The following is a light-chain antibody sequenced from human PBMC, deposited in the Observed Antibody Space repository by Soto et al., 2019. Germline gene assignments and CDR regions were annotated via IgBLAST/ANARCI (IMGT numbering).Light chain of an antibody. CDR1: QSVSSS. CDR2: SGD. V-gene: IGKV3-11*01. J-gene: IGKJ1*01. Sequence: EVVLTQSPDTLSLSQGATATLSCRASQSVSSSVAWYQHKPGQPPTLVVYSGDKRAPGIPPRFSGSGSGTDFTLTISSLESDDFAIYYCQQRYSWLRALGPGAKVDSK. CDR3: QQRYSWLRA.